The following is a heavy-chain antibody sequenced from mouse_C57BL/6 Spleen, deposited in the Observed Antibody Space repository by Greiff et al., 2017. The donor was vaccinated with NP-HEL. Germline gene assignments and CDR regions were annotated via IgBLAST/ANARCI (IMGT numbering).Heavy chain of an antibody. V-gene: IGHV3-6*01. D-gene: IGHD2-2*01. CDR3: ARHYGYDGAY. Sequence: VQLKQSGPGLVKPSQSLSLTCSVTGYSITSGYYWNWIRQFPGNKLEWMGYISYDGSNNYNPSLKNRISITRDTSKNQFFLKLNSVTTEDTATYYCARHYGYDGAYWGQGTLVTVSA. J-gene: IGHJ3*01. CDR1: GYSITSGYY. CDR2: ISYDGSN.